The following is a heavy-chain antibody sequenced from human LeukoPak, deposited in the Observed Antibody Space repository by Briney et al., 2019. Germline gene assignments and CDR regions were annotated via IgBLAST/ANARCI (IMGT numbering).Heavy chain of an antibody. Sequence: SETLSLTCTVSGGSISSYYWSWIRQPPGKGLEWIGEIHPSGRTNYKPSLKSRVSMSVDRSKNQFSLKMTSVTAADTAFYYCARGGDWKFDYWGQGALVTVSS. CDR2: IHPSGRT. CDR1: GGSISSYY. CDR3: ARGGDWKFDY. D-gene: IGHD2-21*02. V-gene: IGHV4-59*12. J-gene: IGHJ4*02.